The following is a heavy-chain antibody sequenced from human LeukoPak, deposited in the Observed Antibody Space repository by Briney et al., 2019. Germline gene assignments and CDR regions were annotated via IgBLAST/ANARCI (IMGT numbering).Heavy chain of an antibody. D-gene: IGHD6-13*01. CDR1: GVPISTYY. CDR3: ARDSSSWNFNWFDP. J-gene: IGHJ5*02. V-gene: IGHV4-59*12. Sequence: SETLSLTCSVSGVPISTYYWSWLRQSPGKGLEWIAYVYYNGDIMYNPSLKSRVTISVDTSKNQFSLKLSSVTAADTAVYYCARDSSSWNFNWFDPWGQGTLVTVSS. CDR2: VYYNGDI.